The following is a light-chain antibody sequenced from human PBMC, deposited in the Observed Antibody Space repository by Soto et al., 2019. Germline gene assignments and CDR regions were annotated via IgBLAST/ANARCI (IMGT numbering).Light chain of an antibody. CDR2: GAS. Sequence: EIVMTQSPATLSVSPGERATLSCRASQSDSSNLAWYQQKPGQAPRLLIYGASTRATGIPARFSGSGSGTEFTLTISSLQSEDFAVYYCQQYNNWPPMAFGQGTKVEIK. CDR3: QQYNNWPPMA. J-gene: IGKJ1*01. CDR1: QSDSSN. V-gene: IGKV3-15*01.